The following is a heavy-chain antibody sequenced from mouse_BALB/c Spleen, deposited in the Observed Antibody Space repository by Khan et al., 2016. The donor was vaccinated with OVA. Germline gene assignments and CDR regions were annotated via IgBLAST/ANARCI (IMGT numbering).Heavy chain of an antibody. CDR3: ARNDYFGNYFDY. V-gene: IGHV1S81*02. Sequence: QVQLKESGAELVKPGASVKLSCKTSGYTFTNYWVHWVKQRPGQGLEWIGEIYPGDGRSYNTENFKNKATLTVDISSNTAYMQLSSLTSEDAAVYYCARNDYFGNYFDYWGQGTTLTVSS. CDR2: IYPGDGRS. J-gene: IGHJ2*01. CDR1: GYTFTNYW. D-gene: IGHD2-1*01.